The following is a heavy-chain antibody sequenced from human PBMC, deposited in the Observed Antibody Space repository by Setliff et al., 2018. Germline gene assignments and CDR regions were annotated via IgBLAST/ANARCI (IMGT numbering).Heavy chain of an antibody. V-gene: IGHV3-11*01. Sequence: GGSLRLSCLASGFSFSTNFMSWVRQAPGKGLEWVSYISNSGGVKYYTDSVKGRFTVSRDSSQNKIHLQMDSLRAEDTGKYFCARADSDSYYPYYFDFWGQGVLVTVSS. D-gene: IGHD3-22*01. CDR3: ARADSDSYYPYYFDF. J-gene: IGHJ4*02. CDR1: GFSFSTNF. CDR2: ISNSGGVK.